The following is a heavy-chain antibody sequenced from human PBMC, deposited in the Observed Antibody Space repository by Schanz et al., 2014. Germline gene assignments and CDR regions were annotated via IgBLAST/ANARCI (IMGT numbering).Heavy chain of an antibody. CDR1: GFTFSNYA. CDR2: IRGSGGST. J-gene: IGHJ3*01. CDR3: ARDGGRDGYNLAFDV. V-gene: IGHV3-23*01. Sequence: EVRLLESGGGLVQPGGSLRLSCAASGFTFSNYAMNWVRQAPGKGLKWVSGIRGSGGSTYYADSVKGRFTISRDSSKNTLFLQMNSLRAEDTAVYFCARDGGRDGYNLAFDVWGQGTLVTVSS. D-gene: IGHD5-12*01.